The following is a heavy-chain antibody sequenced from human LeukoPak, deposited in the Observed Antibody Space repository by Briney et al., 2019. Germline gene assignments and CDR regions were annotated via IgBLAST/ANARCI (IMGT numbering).Heavy chain of an antibody. CDR2: IYHSGST. CDR3: ARLTFGGVIDY. Sequence: PSETLSLTCAVSGGSISSGGYSWSWIRQPPGEGLEWIGYIYHSGSTYYNPSLKSRVTISVDRSKNQFSLKLSSVTAADTAVYYCARLTFGGVIDYWGQGTLVTVSS. V-gene: IGHV4-30-2*01. CDR1: GGSISSGGYS. D-gene: IGHD3-16*02. J-gene: IGHJ4*02.